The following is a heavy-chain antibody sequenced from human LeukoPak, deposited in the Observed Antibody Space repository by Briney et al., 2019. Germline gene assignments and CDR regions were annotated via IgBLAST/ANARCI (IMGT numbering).Heavy chain of an antibody. CDR2: INPSGDST. CDR1: GYTFTINH. CDR3: ARPHSAQDYGAHDAFDI. V-gene: IGHV1-46*01. D-gene: IGHD4-17*01. J-gene: IGHJ3*02. Sequence: GASVKVSCKASGYTFTINHIHWVRQAPGQGLEWMGVINPSGDSTTYAQNFQGRVTMTRDTSTSTAYMEPSSLRSEDTAVYYCARPHSAQDYGAHDAFDIWGQGTMVTVSS.